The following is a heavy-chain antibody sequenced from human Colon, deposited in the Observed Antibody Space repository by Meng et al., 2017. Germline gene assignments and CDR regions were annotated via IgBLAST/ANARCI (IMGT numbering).Heavy chain of an antibody. D-gene: IGHD3-16*02. V-gene: IGHV4-39*07. J-gene: IGHJ3*02. CDR3: ARDNDYVWGIFRNDAFDI. CDR2: IYYGVST. CDR1: GASISSSSYC. Sequence: GSLRLSCTVSGASISSSSYCWGWIRQPPGKGLEWVWSIYYGVSTYSNPSLKSRVTISVDTSKNQFSLKLSSVTAADTAVYYCARDNDYVWGIFRNDAFDIWGQGTMVTVSS.